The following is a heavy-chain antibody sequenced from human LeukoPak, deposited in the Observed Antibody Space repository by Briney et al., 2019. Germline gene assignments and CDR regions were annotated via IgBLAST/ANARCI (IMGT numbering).Heavy chain of an antibody. V-gene: IGHV4-59*01. J-gene: IGHJ4*02. CDR1: GGSMSRYY. Sequence: SETLSLTCTVSGGSMSRYYWSWIRQPPGKGLEWIGYVYYSGNSKYNPSLKSRVTISVDTSKNQFSLTLTSMTPADTGVYYCARVYSGYEIDYWGQGTLVAVSS. D-gene: IGHD5-12*01. CDR2: VYYSGNS. CDR3: ARVYSGYEIDY.